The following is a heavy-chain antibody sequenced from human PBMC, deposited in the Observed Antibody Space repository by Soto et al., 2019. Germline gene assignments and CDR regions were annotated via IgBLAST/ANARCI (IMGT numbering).Heavy chain of an antibody. CDR1: GFTFSSYG. CDR2: ISYDGNHK. J-gene: IGHJ6*02. D-gene: IGHD6-13*01. Sequence: QVQLVESGGGVVQPGTSLGLSCAPSGFTFSSYGMYWVRQAPGKGLEWVAVISYDGNHKYYADSVKGRFTISRDNAKNMLYLQMNSLRAEDPAGYYCAKDLGQQLVLNFGMDVWGRGTTVTVSS. V-gene: IGHV3-30*18. CDR3: AKDLGQQLVLNFGMDV.